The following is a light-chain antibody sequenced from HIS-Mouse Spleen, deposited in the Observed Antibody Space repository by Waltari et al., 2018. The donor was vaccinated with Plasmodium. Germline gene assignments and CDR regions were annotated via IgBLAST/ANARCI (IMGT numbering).Light chain of an antibody. Sequence: SYELTQPPSVSVSPGQTARLTCPGDALPKKHAYWYQQKSGQAPVLVINEDSKRPSGIPERVAGSSSGTMATLTISGAQVEDEADYYCYSTDSSGNHRVFGGGTKLTVL. CDR2: EDS. J-gene: IGLJ3*02. CDR3: YSTDSSGNHRV. V-gene: IGLV3-10*01. CDR1: ALPKKH.